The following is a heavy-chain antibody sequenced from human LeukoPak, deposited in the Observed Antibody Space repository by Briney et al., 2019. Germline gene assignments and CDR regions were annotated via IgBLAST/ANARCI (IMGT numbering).Heavy chain of an antibody. CDR2: ISYDGSNK. J-gene: IGHJ3*02. V-gene: IGHV3-30*03. Sequence: PGRSLRLSCAASGFTFSSYGMHWVRQAPGKGLEWVAVISYDGSNKYYADSVKGRFTISRDNSKNPLYLQMNSLRAEDTAVYYCARRHAFDIWGRGTLVTVSS. CDR1: GFTFSSYG. CDR3: ARRHAFDI.